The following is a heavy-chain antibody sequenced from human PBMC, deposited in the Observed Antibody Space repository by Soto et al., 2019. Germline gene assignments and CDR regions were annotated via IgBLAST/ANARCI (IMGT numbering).Heavy chain of an antibody. D-gene: IGHD6-19*01. CDR1: GFTFSNYA. V-gene: IGHV3-23*01. J-gene: IGHJ5*02. CDR2: ITAYGDTT. Sequence: EVQLLESGGGFVQPGGSLRLSCAASGFTFSNYAMSWVRQAPGKGLEWVSAITAYGDTTHYADSVKGRFTISRDSPKNALYLQMNSLRAEDTAVYYCAKDHVWYDSDWSPPPGFAPWGQGTLVTVSS. CDR3: AKDHVWYDSDWSPPPGFAP.